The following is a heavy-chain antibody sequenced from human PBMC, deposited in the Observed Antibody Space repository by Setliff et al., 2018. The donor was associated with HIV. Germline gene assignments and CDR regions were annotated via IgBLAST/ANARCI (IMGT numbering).Heavy chain of an antibody. V-gene: IGHV4-61*09. D-gene: IGHD3-3*01. J-gene: IGHJ5*01. Sequence: SETLSLTCSVSGDSMFRPNYYLSWIRKPAGKGLEWIGHIYASGSANINPSFRSRVTMSDDTSKNQFSLRLTSVTAADTAVYYCARDRFGVPGDSWGQGTQVTVSS. CDR2: IYASGSA. CDR3: ARDRFGVPGDS. CDR1: GDSMFRPNYY.